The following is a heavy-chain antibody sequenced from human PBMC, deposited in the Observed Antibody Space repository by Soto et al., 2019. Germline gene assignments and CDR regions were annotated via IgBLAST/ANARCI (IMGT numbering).Heavy chain of an antibody. CDR1: GFVFKSYT. V-gene: IGHV3-21*01. Sequence: EVQLVESGGGLVKPGGSLRLSCVASGFVFKSYTMNWVRQAPGKGLEWVSSISSSNTYIYYTDSAKGRFTISRDNAKNSLYLQVNSLRAEDTAVYYCARGDYYYGMAVWGQGTTVTVSS. J-gene: IGHJ6*02. CDR2: ISSSNTYI. CDR3: ARGDYYYGMAV.